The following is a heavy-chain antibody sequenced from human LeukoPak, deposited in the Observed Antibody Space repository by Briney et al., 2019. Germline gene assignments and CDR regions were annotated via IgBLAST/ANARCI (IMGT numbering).Heavy chain of an antibody. V-gene: IGHV1-2*02. CDR1: GYTFTGYY. J-gene: IGHJ6*03. Sequence: ASVTVSCKASGYTFTGYYMHWVRQAPGQGLEWMGWINPNSGGTNYAQKFQGRVTMTRDTSISTAYMELSRLRSDDTAVYYCARLGASGYYYMDVWGKGTTVTVSS. CDR2: INPNSGGT. D-gene: IGHD3-10*01. CDR3: ARLGASGYYYMDV.